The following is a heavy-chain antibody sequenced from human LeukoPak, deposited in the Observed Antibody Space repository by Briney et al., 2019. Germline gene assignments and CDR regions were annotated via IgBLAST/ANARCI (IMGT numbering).Heavy chain of an antibody. CDR1: GFTFSSYA. CDR3: AKKAGAAAAGTGGYYFDY. J-gene: IGHJ4*02. V-gene: IGHV3-23*01. D-gene: IGHD6-13*01. CDR2: ISGSGGGT. Sequence: GGSLRHSCAASGFTFSSYAMSWVRQAPGKGLEWVSAISGSGGGTYYADSVKGRFTISRDNSKNTLYLQMNSLRAEDTAVYYCAKKAGAAAAGTGGYYFDYWGQGTLVTVSS.